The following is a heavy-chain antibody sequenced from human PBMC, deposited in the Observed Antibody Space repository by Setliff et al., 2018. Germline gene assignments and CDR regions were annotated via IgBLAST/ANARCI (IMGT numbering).Heavy chain of an antibody. Sequence: SETLSLTCTVSGGSINNYYWSWVRQPPGKGLEWLGYISYSGKTNYNPSLKSRVTMSVDTYKNQFSLKVDSVTASDTAVYYCARDAGGNISIAVFDYWGQGTLVTVSS. V-gene: IGHV4-59*01. CDR1: GGSINNYY. J-gene: IGHJ4*02. CDR3: ARDAGGNISIAVFDY. CDR2: ISYSGKT. D-gene: IGHD6-19*01.